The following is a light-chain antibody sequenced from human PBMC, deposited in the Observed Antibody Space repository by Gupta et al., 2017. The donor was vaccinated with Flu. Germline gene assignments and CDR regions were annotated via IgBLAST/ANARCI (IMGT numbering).Light chain of an antibody. V-gene: IGKV1-9*01. CDR3: QQLNSYPPIT. Sequence: DIQLTQSPSFLSASVGDRVTITCRASQVIGSYLAWYQQKPGKAPKLLIYAASTLQSGVPSRFSGSGSXTXFTLTIXSLQPEDFATYYCQQLNSYPPITFGXGTRLEIK. CDR1: QVIGSY. CDR2: AAS. J-gene: IGKJ5*01.